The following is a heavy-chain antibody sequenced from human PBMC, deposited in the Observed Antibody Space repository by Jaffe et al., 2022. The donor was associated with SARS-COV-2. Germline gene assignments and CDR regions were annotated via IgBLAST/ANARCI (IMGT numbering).Heavy chain of an antibody. CDR2: IKQDGSEK. CDR1: GFTFSSYW. D-gene: IGHD3-10*01. CDR3: ARSAVRGRALYYFDY. Sequence: EVQLVESGGGLVQPGGSLRLSCAASGFTFSSYWMSWVRQAPGKGLEWVANIKQDGSEKYYVDSVKGRFTISRDNAKNSLYLQMNSLRAEDTAVYYCARSAVRGRALYYFDYWGQGTLVTVSS. V-gene: IGHV3-7*01. J-gene: IGHJ4*02.